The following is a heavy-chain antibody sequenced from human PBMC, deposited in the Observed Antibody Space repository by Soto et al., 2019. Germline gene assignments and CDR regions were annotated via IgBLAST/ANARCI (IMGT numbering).Heavy chain of an antibody. V-gene: IGHV3-23*01. J-gene: IGHJ4*02. D-gene: IGHD4-17*01. Sequence: GSLRLSCAASGFTFSSYAMSWVRQAPGKGLEWVSAISGSGGSTYYADSVKGRFTISRDNSKNTLYLQMNSLRAEDTAVYYCAKDLDDYGDYDLDYWGQGTLVTVSS. CDR1: GFTFSSYA. CDR3: AKDLDDYGDYDLDY. CDR2: ISGSGGST.